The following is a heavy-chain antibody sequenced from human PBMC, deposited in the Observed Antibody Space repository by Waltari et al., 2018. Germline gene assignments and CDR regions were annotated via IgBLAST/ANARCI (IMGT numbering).Heavy chain of an antibody. J-gene: IGHJ4*02. CDR2: INAGNGNT. Sequence: QVQLVQSGAEVKKPGASVKVSCKASGYTFPSYAMHWVRQAPGQRLEWMGWINAGNGNTKYSQKFQGRVTITRDTSASTAYMELSSLRSEDTAVYYCARGRYDSSGYFPYYFDYWGQGTLVTVSS. V-gene: IGHV1-3*01. CDR1: GYTFPSYA. D-gene: IGHD3-22*01. CDR3: ARGRYDSSGYFPYYFDY.